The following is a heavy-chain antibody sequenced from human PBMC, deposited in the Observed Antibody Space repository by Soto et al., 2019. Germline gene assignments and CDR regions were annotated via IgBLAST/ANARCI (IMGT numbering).Heavy chain of an antibody. CDR3: ARVIDYYGSGSRPYYFDY. CDR2: IYYSGST. Sequence: SETLSLTCTVSGGSVSSGSYYWSWIRPRPGKGLEWIGYIYYSGSTNYNPSLKSRVTISVDTSKNQFSLKLSSVTAADTAVYYCARVIDYYGSGSRPYYFDYWGQGTLVTVSS. CDR1: GGSVSSGSYY. V-gene: IGHV4-61*01. D-gene: IGHD3-10*01. J-gene: IGHJ4*01.